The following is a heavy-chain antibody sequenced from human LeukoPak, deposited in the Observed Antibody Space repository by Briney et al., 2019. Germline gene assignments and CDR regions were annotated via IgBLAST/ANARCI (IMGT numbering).Heavy chain of an antibody. V-gene: IGHV3-23*01. CDR2: ISGSGGYT. CDR3: ARGDDYADS. D-gene: IGHD5-24*01. CDR1: GFTFSSYA. J-gene: IGHJ4*02. Sequence: PGGSLRLSCPASGFTFSSYAMSWVRQAPGKGLEWVSGISGSGGYTFYADSVKGRFTISRDHSKNTLSMQMNSLRAEDTAVYYCARGDDYADSWGQGTLVTVSS.